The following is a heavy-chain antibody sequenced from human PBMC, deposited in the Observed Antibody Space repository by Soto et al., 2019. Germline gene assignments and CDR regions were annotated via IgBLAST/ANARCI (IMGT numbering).Heavy chain of an antibody. D-gene: IGHD6-13*01. CDR1: GYTFTSYA. CDR2: INAGNGNT. V-gene: IGHV1-3*01. J-gene: IGHJ5*02. Sequence: ASVKVSCKASGYTFTSYAMHWVRQAPGQRLEWMGWINAGNGNTKYSQKFQGRVTITTDTSTSTAYMELSSLRSEDTAVYYCARREDRGIAAAGTPNWFDPWGQGTLVTVSS. CDR3: ARREDRGIAAAGTPNWFDP.